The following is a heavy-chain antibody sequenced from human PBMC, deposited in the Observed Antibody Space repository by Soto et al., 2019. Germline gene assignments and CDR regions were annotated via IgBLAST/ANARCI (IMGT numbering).Heavy chain of an antibody. V-gene: IGHV3-48*02. CDR2: IGRSSDSI. D-gene: IGHD3-10*01. Sequence: SGGSLRLSCAASGFTFTGHGMNWVRQAPGKGLEWISSIGRSSDSIYYADSVKGRFTISRDNAKDSLYLQMNSLRDEDTALYYCARVRGTPLYGMDVWGQGTTVTVSS. CDR3: ARVRGTPLYGMDV. J-gene: IGHJ6*02. CDR1: GFTFTGHG.